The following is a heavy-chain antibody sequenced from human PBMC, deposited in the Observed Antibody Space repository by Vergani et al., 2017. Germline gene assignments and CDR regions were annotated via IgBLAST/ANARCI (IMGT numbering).Heavy chain of an antibody. CDR3: AREGVGVAAAGTEAFDI. D-gene: IGHD6-13*01. J-gene: IGHJ3*02. V-gene: IGHV1-69*01. CDR1: GGTFSSYA. CDR2: IIPIFGTA. Sequence: QVQLVQSGAEVKKPGSSVKVSCKASGGTFSSYAISWVRQAPGQGLEWMGGIIPIFGTAHYAQKFQGRVTITADESTSTAYMELSSLRSEDTAVYYCAREGVGVAAAGTEAFDIWGQGTMVTVSS.